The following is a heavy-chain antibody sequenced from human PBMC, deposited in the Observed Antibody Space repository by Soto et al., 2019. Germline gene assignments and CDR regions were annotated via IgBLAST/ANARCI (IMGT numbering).Heavy chain of an antibody. CDR2: ISDSGST. CDR3: ARDGYNSYYFDF. CDR1: GGSLNDFY. D-gene: IGHD5-12*01. Sequence: TLSLTCTVSGGSLNDFYWSWIRQPPGKAPEWIAYISDSGSTNYNPSLRGRVLISVDTSTNQFSLKVTSVTAADSAVYYCARDGYNSYYFDFWGQGTLVTVSS. V-gene: IGHV4-59*01. J-gene: IGHJ4*02.